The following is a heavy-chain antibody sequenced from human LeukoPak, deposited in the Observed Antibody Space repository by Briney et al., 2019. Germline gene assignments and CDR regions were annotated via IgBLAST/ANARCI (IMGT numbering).Heavy chain of an antibody. J-gene: IGHJ4*02. CDR2: IKQDGSEK. CDR3: ARGVLQWLVRGYYFDY. Sequence: PGGSLRLSRAASGFTFSDYYMSWIRQAPGKGLEWVANIKQDGSEKYYVDSVKGRFTISRDNAKNSLYLQMNSLRAEDTAVYYCARGVLQWLVRGYYFDYWGQGTLVTVSS. D-gene: IGHD6-19*01. CDR1: GFTFSDYY. V-gene: IGHV3-7*01.